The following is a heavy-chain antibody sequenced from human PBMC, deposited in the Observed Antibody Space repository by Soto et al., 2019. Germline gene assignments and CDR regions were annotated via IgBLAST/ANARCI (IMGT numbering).Heavy chain of an antibody. D-gene: IGHD1-1*01. CDR2: ISGSGGST. Sequence: GGSLRLSCAASGFTFSSYAMSWVRQAPGKGLEWVSAISGSGGSTYYADSVKGRFTISRDNSKNTLYLQMNSLRAEDTVVYYCAKDLDRGDYYYYMDVWGKGTTVTGSS. CDR3: AKDLDRGDYYYYMDV. CDR1: GFTFSSYA. V-gene: IGHV3-23*01. J-gene: IGHJ6*03.